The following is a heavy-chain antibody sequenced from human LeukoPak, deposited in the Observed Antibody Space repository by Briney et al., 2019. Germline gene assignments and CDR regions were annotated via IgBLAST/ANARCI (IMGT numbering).Heavy chain of an antibody. D-gene: IGHD3-22*01. Sequence: GGSLRLSCAASGFTFSSYAMSWVRQAAGKGLEWVSGTSGSGGRTYYADSVKGRFTISRDNSKNTLYLQMNSLRAEDTAVYYCAKASAFDSSGYYFYYSDYWGQGTLATVSS. J-gene: IGHJ4*02. CDR2: TSGSGGRT. CDR3: AKASAFDSSGYYFYYSDY. V-gene: IGHV3-23*01. CDR1: GFTFSSYA.